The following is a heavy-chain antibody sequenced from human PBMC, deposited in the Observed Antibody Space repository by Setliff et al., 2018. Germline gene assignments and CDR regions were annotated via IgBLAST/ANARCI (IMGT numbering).Heavy chain of an antibody. V-gene: IGHV4-4*07. Sequence: KPSETLSLTCTVSGGSISSYYWSWIRQPAGKGLEWIGRIYTSGSTYYNPSLKSRVSISVDTSKNQFSLKLSSVTAADTAVYYCARESRYYYDNLGTLNYWGQGTLVTVSS. CDR3: ARESRYYYDNLGTLNY. J-gene: IGHJ4*02. D-gene: IGHD3-22*01. CDR2: IYTSGST. CDR1: GGSISSYY.